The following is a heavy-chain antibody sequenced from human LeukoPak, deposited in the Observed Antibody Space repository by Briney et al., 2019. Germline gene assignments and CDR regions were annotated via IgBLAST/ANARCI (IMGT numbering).Heavy chain of an antibody. Sequence: PGGSLRLSCAASGFTFSSYSMNWVRQAPGKGLEWVAVISYDGSNKYYADSVKGRFTISRDNSKNTLYLQMNSLRAEDTAVYYCAKGMVSGSYYTFYYMDVWGKGTTVTVSS. CDR2: ISYDGSNK. D-gene: IGHD3-10*01. CDR1: GFTFSSYS. J-gene: IGHJ6*03. CDR3: AKGMVSGSYYTFYYMDV. V-gene: IGHV3-30*18.